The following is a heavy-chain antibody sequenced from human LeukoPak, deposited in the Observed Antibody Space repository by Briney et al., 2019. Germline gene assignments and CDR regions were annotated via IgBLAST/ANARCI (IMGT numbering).Heavy chain of an antibody. CDR3: AKDPDIVVEVAETG. V-gene: IGHV3-23*01. Sequence: GGSLRLSCAASGYTFSSYAMSWVRQARGKGLVWVSAISGSGGRTYYADSVKGRFTISRDNSKNTLYLQMNSLRAEDTAVYYCAKDPDIVVEVAETGGGQGTLVTVSS. CDR1: GYTFSSYA. J-gene: IGHJ4*02. D-gene: IGHD2-15*01. CDR2: ISGSGGRT.